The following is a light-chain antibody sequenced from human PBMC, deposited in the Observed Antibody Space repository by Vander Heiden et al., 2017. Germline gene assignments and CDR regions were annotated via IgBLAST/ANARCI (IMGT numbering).Light chain of an antibody. Sequence: DIVMTQTPLSLSVTLGQSASISCKSSQSLLHSHGTTYLYCYLQKPRHQPPILIYENSNRFSGVADRLTGSRSSTTFTPPISRVEAADVGASYCMQRLHLPLTFGEGTKLEIK. CDR2: ENS. CDR1: QSLLHSHGTTY. V-gene: IGKV2D-29*01. CDR3: MQRLHLPLT. J-gene: IGKJ4*01.